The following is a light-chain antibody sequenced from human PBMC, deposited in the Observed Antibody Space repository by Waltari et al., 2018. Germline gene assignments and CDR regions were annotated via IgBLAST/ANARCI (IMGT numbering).Light chain of an antibody. CDR1: QSVSSN. CDR3: QQYNNWPPYA. Sequence: EIVMTQSPAPMSVSPGERATPTFRASQSVSSNLAWYQQKTGQAPRLLIYGASTRATGIPARFSGSGSATEFTLTISSLQSEDFAVYYCQQYNNWPPYAFGQGTKLEIK. CDR2: GAS. V-gene: IGKV3-15*01. J-gene: IGKJ2*01.